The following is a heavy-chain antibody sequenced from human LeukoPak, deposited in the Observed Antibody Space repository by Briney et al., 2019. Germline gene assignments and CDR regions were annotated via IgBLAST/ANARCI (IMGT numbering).Heavy chain of an antibody. D-gene: IGHD3-3*01. CDR1: GFTFSSYS. J-gene: IGHJ5*02. CDR2: ISSSSSTI. V-gene: IGHV3-48*01. Sequence: GGSLRLSCAASGFTFSSYSMNWVRQAPGKGLEWVSYISSSSSTIYYADSVKGRFTISRDNAKNSLYLQMNSLRAEDMAVYYCARANYDFWSGYSYWFDPWGQGTLVTVSS. CDR3: ARANYDFWSGYSYWFDP.